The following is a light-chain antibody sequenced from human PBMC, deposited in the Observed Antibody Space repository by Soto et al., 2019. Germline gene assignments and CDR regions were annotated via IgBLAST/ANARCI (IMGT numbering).Light chain of an antibody. CDR2: GAS. Sequence: EIVMTQSPATLSVSPGERATLSCRASQSVGSNLAWYQQKPGQAPRLLIYGASTRATGIPARFSGSGSGTEFTLTISSLQSEDFANYFCQQYNNWPPDRTFGQGTKLEIK. V-gene: IGKV3-15*01. J-gene: IGKJ1*01. CDR1: QSVGSN. CDR3: QQYNNWPPDRT.